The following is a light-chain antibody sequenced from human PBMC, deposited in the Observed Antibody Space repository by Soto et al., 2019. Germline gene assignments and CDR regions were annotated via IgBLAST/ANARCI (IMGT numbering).Light chain of an antibody. CDR2: GAS. Sequence: MTLSLAAVSVSKKKRATLSCRPSQSVSSNLAWYQQKPGQAPRLLIYGASTRATGIAPRFRGSGSGTDFTLTISRLEPEDFALYYCPDYGTSPWRFGEGTKVDIK. V-gene: IGKV3D-15*01. CDR3: PDYGTSPWR. CDR1: QSVSSN. J-gene: IGKJ1*01.